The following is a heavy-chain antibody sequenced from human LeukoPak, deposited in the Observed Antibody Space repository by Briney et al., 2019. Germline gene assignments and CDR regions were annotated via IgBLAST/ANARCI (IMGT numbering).Heavy chain of an antibody. CDR2: IHTSGSN. J-gene: IGHJ3*01. V-gene: IGHV4-4*09. D-gene: IGHD3-3*01. CDR1: RGSISGYY. Sequence: SETLSLTCTVSRGSISGYYWSWIRQPPGEGLEWIGYIHTSGSNNQYPSLKSRVTISVDKSKNHFSLRLTSVTAADTAVYYCARLSAAVHLGAFDLWGQGTMVTVSS. CDR3: ARLSAAVHLGAFDL.